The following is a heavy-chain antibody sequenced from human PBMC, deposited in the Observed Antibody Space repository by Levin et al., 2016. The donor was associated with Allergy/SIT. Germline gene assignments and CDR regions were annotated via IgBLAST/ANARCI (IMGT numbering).Heavy chain of an antibody. J-gene: IGHJ3*01. CDR2: IYYSGST. Sequence: SETLSLTCTVSRGSISATSYYWGWIRQPPGKGLEWIGTIYYSGSTYYNPSLKSRVTMSIDTSKDQVSLNLSSVTAADTAVYYCAIGYCSTTSCYAVDAFDVWGQGTMVTVSS. CDR1: RGSISATSYY. CDR3: AIGYCSTTSCYAVDAFDV. V-gene: IGHV4-39*01. D-gene: IGHD2-2*01.